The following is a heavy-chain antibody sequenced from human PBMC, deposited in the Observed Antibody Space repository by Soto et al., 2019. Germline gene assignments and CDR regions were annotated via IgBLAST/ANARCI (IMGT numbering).Heavy chain of an antibody. V-gene: IGHV3-23*01. CDR3: AKDFGVYSGYDYYYGMDV. D-gene: IGHD3-10*01. J-gene: IGHJ6*02. CDR2: ITGSGINT. CDR1: GFTFSNYA. Sequence: QAGGSLRLSCTASGFTFSNYAMSWVRQAPGKGLEWVSGITGSGINTYYPDSVKGRFTISRDNSKNTLYLQMNSLRAEDTAVFYCAKDFGVYSGYDYYYGMDVWGQGTTVTVSS.